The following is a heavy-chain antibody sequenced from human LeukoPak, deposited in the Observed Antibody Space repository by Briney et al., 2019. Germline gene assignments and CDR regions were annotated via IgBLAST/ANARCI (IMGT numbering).Heavy chain of an antibody. D-gene: IGHD3-3*01. CDR2: INPNSGGT. CDR1: GYTFTGYY. V-gene: IGHV1-2*02. CDR3: ATERWYDFWSGSDYYMDV. Sequence: ASVKVSCKASGYTFTGYYMHWVRQAPGQGLEWMGWINPNSGGTNYAQKFQGRVTMTRDTSISTAYMELSRLRSDDTAVYYCATERWYDFWSGSDYYMDVWGKGTTVTVSS. J-gene: IGHJ6*03.